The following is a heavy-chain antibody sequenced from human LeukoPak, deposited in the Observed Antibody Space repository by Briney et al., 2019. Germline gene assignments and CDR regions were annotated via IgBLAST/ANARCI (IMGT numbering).Heavy chain of an antibody. J-gene: IGHJ5*02. D-gene: IGHD6-6*01. V-gene: IGHV4-39*01. CDR3: ARHPSEYSSSSGWFDP. CDR2: IYYSGST. Sequence: PSETLSLTCTVSGGSLSSSSYYWGWIRQPPGKGLEWIGSIYYSGSTYYNPSLKSRVTISVDTSKNQFSLKLSSVTAADTAVYYCARHPSEYSSSSGWFDPWGQGTLVTVSS. CDR1: GGSLSSSSYY.